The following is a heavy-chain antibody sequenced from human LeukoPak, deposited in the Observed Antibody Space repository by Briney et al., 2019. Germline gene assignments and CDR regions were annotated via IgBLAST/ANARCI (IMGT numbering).Heavy chain of an antibody. J-gene: IGHJ6*03. CDR2: IYSGGST. CDR3: AREFRYYMDV. Sequence: GGSLTLSCVVSGFTVRSNYMAWVRQAPGKGLDWVSIIYSGGSTYYADSVKGRFTISRDESTNTVFLQMTSMTTEDTAVYYCAREFRYYMDVWGQGTTVTVSS. V-gene: IGHV3-66*02. CDR1: GFTVRSNY.